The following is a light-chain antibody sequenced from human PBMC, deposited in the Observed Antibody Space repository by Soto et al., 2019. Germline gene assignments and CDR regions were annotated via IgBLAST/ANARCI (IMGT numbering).Light chain of an antibody. V-gene: IGKV1-8*01. CDR1: QGISSY. CDR2: AAS. Sequence: AIRMTPSPASLSASTCDRVTITCLASQGISSYLALYQQKPGKAPKLLIYAASTLQSGVPSRFSGSGSGTDFILTISCLQSEDFATYYCQQYYSYPLTFGGGTKVDIK. J-gene: IGKJ4*01. CDR3: QQYYSYPLT.